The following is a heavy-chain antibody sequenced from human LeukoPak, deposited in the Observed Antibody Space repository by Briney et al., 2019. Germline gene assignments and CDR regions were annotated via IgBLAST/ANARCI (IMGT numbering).Heavy chain of an antibody. Sequence: SETLSLTCSVFGGSISTYYWTWIRQPPGKGLEWIGYVSYSGSTIYTPSLKSRVTISVDTSKNQFSLNLTSVTAADTAVYYCARDGGGGAAGYWGQGTLVTVFS. CDR3: ARDGGGGAAGY. D-gene: IGHD1-26*01. CDR1: GGSISTYY. CDR2: VSYSGST. J-gene: IGHJ4*02. V-gene: IGHV4-59*01.